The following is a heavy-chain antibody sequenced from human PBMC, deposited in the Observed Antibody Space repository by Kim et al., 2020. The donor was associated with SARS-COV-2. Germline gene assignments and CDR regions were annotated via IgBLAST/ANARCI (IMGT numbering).Heavy chain of an antibody. CDR2: INHSGST. CDR1: GGSFSGYY. J-gene: IGHJ5*02. D-gene: IGHD6-6*01. CDR3: ARGGIAARQRKNWFDP. Sequence: SETLSLTCAVYGGSFSGYYWSWIRQPPGKGLEWIGEINHSGSTNYNPSLKSRVTISVDTSKNQFSLKLSSVTAADTAVYYCARGGIAARQRKNWFDPWGQGTLVTVSS. V-gene: IGHV4-34*01.